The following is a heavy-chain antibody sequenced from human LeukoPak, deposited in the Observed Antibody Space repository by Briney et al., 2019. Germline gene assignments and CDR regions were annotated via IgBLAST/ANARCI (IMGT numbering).Heavy chain of an antibody. CDR2: ISYDGSNK. CDR1: GFTFSTYV. Sequence: AGGSLRLSCAASGFTFSTYVMHWVRQAPGKGLEWVAVISYDGSNKYYADSAKGRFTISRDNFKNTLYLQMNSVRAEDTAVYYWESDKGSSCLSFFAYRGERTLVSLSP. D-gene: IGHD3-16*01. V-gene: IGHV3-30*04. CDR3: ESDKGSSCLSFFAY. J-gene: IGHJ4*02.